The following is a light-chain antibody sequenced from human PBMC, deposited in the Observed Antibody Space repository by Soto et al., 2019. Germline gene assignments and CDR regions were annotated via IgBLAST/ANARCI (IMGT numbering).Light chain of an antibody. J-gene: IGKJ1*01. V-gene: IGKV1-5*01. CDR2: GAS. CDR1: QSVNSW. Sequence: DIQMTQSPSTLSACVGDRVTITCRASQSVNSWLAWYQQKPGKAPKLLISGASSLQSGVPSRFSGSASGTEFTLTISSLQPDDIATYYCQQCHRYLTFGQGTKVDI. CDR3: QQCHRYLT.